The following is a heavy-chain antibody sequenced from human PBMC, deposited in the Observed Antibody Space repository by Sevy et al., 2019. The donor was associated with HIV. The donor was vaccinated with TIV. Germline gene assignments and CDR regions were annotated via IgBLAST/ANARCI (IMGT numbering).Heavy chain of an antibody. Sequence: GGSLRLSCAASGLSFSSYWMSWVRQAPGKGLEWVATIKEDGSEKYYVDSVKGRFIISRDNAKNSLYLQMNSLRAEDTAVYYCARGGATTDYWGQGTLVTVSS. V-gene: IGHV3-7*01. CDR3: ARGGATTDY. CDR1: GLSFSSYW. CDR2: IKEDGSEK. J-gene: IGHJ4*02. D-gene: IGHD1-26*01.